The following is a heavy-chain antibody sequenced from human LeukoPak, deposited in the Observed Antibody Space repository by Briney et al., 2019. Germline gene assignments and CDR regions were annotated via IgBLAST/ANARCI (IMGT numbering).Heavy chain of an antibody. CDR2: IKQDGGQI. CDR1: EFTFSSYW. J-gene: IGHJ4*02. CDR3: ARLGARQMLEY. D-gene: IGHD4-17*01. V-gene: IGHV3-7*01. Sequence: SGGSLRLSCAASEFTFSSYWMSWVRKAPGKGLEWVANIKQDGGQIYYLESVKGRFTVSRDNAKNSLYLQMNSLRAEDTAVYYCARLGARQMLEYWGQGTLVTVSS.